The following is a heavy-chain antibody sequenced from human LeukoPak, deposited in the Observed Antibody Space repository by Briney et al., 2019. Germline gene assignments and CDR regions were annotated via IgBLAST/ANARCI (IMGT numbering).Heavy chain of an antibody. V-gene: IGHV5-51*01. Sequence: GESLKISCKGSGYNFTDYWIAWVRQMPGKGLEWMGIIYPGDSDTRYSPSFQGQVTISADKSISTAYLQWSSLKASDTAMYYCARATRKFYGSGSPNNFDYWGQGTLVTVSS. J-gene: IGHJ4*02. CDR2: IYPGDSDT. CDR1: GYNFTDYW. D-gene: IGHD3-10*01. CDR3: ARATRKFYGSGSPNNFDY.